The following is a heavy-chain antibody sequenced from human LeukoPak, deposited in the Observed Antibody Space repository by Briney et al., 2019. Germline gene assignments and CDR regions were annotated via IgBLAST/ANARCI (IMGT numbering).Heavy chain of an antibody. D-gene: IGHD6-13*01. CDR2: ISSSSSYI. CDR1: GFTFSSYS. V-gene: IGHV3-21*01. CDR3: ARGGRSSSWPDY. J-gene: IGHJ4*02. Sequence: GGSLRLSCAASGFTFSSYSMNWVRQAPGKGLEWVSSISSSSSYIYYADSMKGRFTISGDNAKNSLYLQMNSLRAEDTAVYYCARGGRSSSWPDYWGQGTLVTVSS.